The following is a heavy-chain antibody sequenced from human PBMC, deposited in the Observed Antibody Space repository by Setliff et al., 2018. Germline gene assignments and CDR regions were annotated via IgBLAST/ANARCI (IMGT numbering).Heavy chain of an antibody. CDR1: GFTFTTYA. CDR2: VSGSGGST. Sequence: GGSLRLSCAASGFTFTTYAMSWVRQAPGKGLEWVSGVSGSGGSTFYADSVKGRFTISRDNSKNTIYLQMNSLRADDTAVYYCARDATYYYDTSGHYSDYFDYWAQGTLVTVS. V-gene: IGHV3-23*01. CDR3: ARDATYYYDTSGHYSDYFDY. D-gene: IGHD3-22*01. J-gene: IGHJ4*02.